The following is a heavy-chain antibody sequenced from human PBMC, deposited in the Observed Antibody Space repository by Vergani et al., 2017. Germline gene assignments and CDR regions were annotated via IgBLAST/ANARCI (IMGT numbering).Heavy chain of an antibody. CDR1: GFTFSSYS. CDR3: ARADMGVGVDINVYLFDY. D-gene: IGHD2-15*01. Sequence: EVQLVESGGGLVKPGGSLRLSCAASGFTFSSYSMNWVRQAPGKGLEWVSSISSSSSDIYYADSVKGPFTISRDNAKNSLYLQLNSLRAEDTAVYYCARADMGVGVDINVYLFDYWSEGAVATVS. CDR2: ISSSSSDI. J-gene: IGHJ4*02. V-gene: IGHV3-21*01.